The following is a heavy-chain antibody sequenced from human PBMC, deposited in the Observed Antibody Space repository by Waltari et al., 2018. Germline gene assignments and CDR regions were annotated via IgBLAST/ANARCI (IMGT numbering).Heavy chain of an antibody. CDR1: GGSISSHY. V-gene: IGHV4-59*11. CDR3: ASLNPMDV. J-gene: IGHJ6*02. Sequence: QVQLQESGPGLVKPSETLSLTCTVSGGSISSHYWSWIRQPPGKGLEWIGYIYYSGSTNYNPSLKSRVTISVDTSKNTLYLQMNSLRAEDTAVYYCASLNPMDVWGQGTTVTVSS. CDR2: IYYSGST.